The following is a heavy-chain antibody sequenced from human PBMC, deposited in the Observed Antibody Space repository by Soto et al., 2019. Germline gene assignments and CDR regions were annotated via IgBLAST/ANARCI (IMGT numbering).Heavy chain of an antibody. V-gene: IGHV3-23*01. J-gene: IGHJ3*02. D-gene: IGHD2-15*01. CDR2: ISGSGGST. CDR1: GLTFSNYA. CDR3: AKDLRWLGYCSGGSCKPTTYDAFDI. Sequence: PGGSLRLSCAASGLTFSNYAMSWVRQAPGKGLEWVSGISGSGGSTYYADSVKGRFTISRDNSKNTLYLQMNSLRAEDTAVYYCAKDLRWLGYCSGGSCKPTTYDAFDIWGQGTMVTVSS.